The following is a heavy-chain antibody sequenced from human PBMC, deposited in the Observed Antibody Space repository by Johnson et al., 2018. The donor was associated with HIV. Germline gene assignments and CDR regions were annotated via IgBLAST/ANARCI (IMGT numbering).Heavy chain of an antibody. D-gene: IGHD1-26*01. CDR1: GFTVSNNE. Sequence: EVQLVESRGVLVQPGGSLRLSCAASGFTVSNNEMRWVRQAPGKGPEWVSSISVGSTYYADPRKGRFTISRDNSKNTLHLQMNSLSAEDTAVYYCARDRGWELLLGAFDIWGQGTMVTVSS. J-gene: IGHJ3*02. V-gene: IGHV3-38-3*01. CDR3: ARDRGWELLLGAFDI. CDR2: ISVGST.